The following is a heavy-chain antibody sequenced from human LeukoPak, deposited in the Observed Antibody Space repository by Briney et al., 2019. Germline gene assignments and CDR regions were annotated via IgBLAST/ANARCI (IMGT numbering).Heavy chain of an antibody. J-gene: IGHJ5*02. CDR3: AKSYYGSGSYYSPSDP. CDR1: GGSFSGYY. Sequence: SETLSLTCAVYGGSFSGYYWSWIRQPPGKGLEWIGEINHSGSTNYNPSLKSRVTISVDTSKNQFSLKLSSVTAADTAVYYCAKSYYGSGSYYSPSDPWGQGTLVTVSS. V-gene: IGHV4-34*01. D-gene: IGHD3-10*01. CDR2: INHSGST.